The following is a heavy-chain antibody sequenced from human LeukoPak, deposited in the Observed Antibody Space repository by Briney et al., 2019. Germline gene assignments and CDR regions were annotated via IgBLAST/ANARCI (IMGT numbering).Heavy chain of an antibody. Sequence: GGSLRLSCTASGXSFSGQWMNWVRQSPGQGLEWVANIKYDGSEKYYVDSVKGRFTISREDAKNSLSLQMDSVRPEDTAVYYCAFNNNFKYWGQGTLVIVSS. V-gene: IGHV3-7*01. J-gene: IGHJ4*02. CDR2: IKYDGSEK. D-gene: IGHD1/OR15-1a*01. CDR3: AFNNNFKY. CDR1: GXSFSGQW.